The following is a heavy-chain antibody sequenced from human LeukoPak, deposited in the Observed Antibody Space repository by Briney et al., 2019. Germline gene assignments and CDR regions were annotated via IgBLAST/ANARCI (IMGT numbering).Heavy chain of an antibody. CDR3: ARHRGVGALT. Sequence: SETLSLTCTVSGGSISSYYWSWIRQPPGKGLEWIGYIYYSGSTNYNPSLKSRVTISVDMSKNQFSLRLSSVTAADTAVYYCARHRGVGALTWGQGTLVTVSS. D-gene: IGHD3-10*01. J-gene: IGHJ5*02. CDR1: GGSISSYY. V-gene: IGHV4-59*08. CDR2: IYYSGST.